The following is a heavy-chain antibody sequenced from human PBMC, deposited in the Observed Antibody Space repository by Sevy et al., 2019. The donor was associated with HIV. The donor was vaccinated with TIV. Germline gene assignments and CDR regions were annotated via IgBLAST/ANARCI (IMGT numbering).Heavy chain of an antibody. D-gene: IGHD1-20*01. Sequence: GGSLRLSCAASGFTFSNYWMSWVRQAPGKGLECVANINQDGGEKYYLDSVKGRFFVSRDNAKNSLYLKMDSLRSEDTAVYYCAREQITADKPDYFDYWGQGTLVTVSS. J-gene: IGHJ4*02. CDR3: AREQITADKPDYFDY. CDR1: GFTFSNYW. V-gene: IGHV3-7*01. CDR2: INQDGGEK.